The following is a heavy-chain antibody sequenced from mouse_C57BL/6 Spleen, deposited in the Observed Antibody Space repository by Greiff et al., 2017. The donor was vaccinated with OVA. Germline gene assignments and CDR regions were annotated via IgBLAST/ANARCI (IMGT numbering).Heavy chain of an antibody. CDR3: AKNTNYGSSYWYFDV. CDR1: GFSLTSYG. D-gene: IGHD1-1*01. CDR2: IWRGGST. V-gene: IGHV2-5*01. J-gene: IGHJ1*03. Sequence: VQRVESGPGLVQPSQSLSITCTVSGFSLTSYGVHWVRQSPGKGLEWLGVIWRGGSTDYNAAFMSRLSITKDNSKSQVFFKMNSLQADDTAIYYCAKNTNYGSSYWYFDVWGTGTTVTVSS.